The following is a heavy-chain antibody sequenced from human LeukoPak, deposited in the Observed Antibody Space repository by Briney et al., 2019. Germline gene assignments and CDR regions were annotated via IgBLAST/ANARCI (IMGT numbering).Heavy chain of an antibody. CDR1: GGSISSSSYY. J-gene: IGHJ4*02. V-gene: IGHV4-39*07. Sequence: PSETLSLTCTVSGGSISSSSYYWGWIRQPPGKGLEWIGSIYYSGSTNYNPSLKSRVTISVDTSKNQFSLKLSSVTAADTAVYYCARRTTGTGPFDYWGQGTLVTVSS. D-gene: IGHD1-1*01. CDR2: IYYSGST. CDR3: ARRTTGTGPFDY.